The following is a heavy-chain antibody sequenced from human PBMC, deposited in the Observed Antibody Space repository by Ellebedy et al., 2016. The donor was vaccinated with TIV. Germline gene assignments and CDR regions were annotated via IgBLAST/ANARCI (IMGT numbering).Heavy chain of an antibody. CDR1: GFTFSSYA. J-gene: IGHJ4*02. V-gene: IGHV3-30*14. CDR3: ARDAYLTDGTYYFDY. CDR2: ISYDGSNK. Sequence: GGSLRLSCAASGFTFSSYAMHWVRQAPGKGLEWVAVISYDGSNKYYADSVKGRFTISRDNSKNTLYLQMNSLRAEDTAVYYCARDAYLTDGTYYFDYWGQGTLVTVSS. D-gene: IGHD1-14*01.